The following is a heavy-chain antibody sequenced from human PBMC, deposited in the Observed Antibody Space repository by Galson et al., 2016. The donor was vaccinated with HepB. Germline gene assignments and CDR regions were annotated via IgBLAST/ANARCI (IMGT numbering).Heavy chain of an antibody. CDR1: GGVFSSYG. CDR3: ARAQPVTSINFFDY. CDR2: IIPIFGTA. V-gene: IGHV1-69*13. Sequence: SVKVSCKASGGVFSSYGINWVRQAPGQGLGWMGGIIPIFGTANYAQKFQGRVTITADEATTTAYMELSSLTFEDTAVYYCARAQPVTSINFFDYWGQGTLVTVSS. D-gene: IGHD2-21*02. J-gene: IGHJ4*02.